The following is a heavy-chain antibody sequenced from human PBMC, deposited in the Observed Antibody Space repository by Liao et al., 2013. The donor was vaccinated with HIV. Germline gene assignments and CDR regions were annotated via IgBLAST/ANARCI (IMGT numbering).Heavy chain of an antibody. Sequence: QVQLQQWGAGLLKPSETLSLTCAVYGGSFSSHYWSWIRQSPGKGLEWIGEIKHSGSTTHNPSLKSRVTMSVDTSKKQFSLKLSSVTAADTAVYYCASLGRSGWNPLFDYWGHGTLVTVSS. J-gene: IGHJ4*01. CDR1: GGSFSSHY. V-gene: IGHV4-34*02. CDR2: IKHSGST. CDR3: ASLGRSGWNPLFDY. D-gene: IGHD6-19*01.